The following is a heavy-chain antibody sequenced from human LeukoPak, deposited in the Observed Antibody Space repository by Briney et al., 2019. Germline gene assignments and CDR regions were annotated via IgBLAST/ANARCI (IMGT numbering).Heavy chain of an antibody. CDR3: ARGPVEWELLLDY. CDR1: GFTFSNYW. CDR2: MNIDGSEK. Sequence: GGSLRLSCAASGFTFSNYWMGWVRQAPGKRLEWVANMNIDGSEKYYADSVKGRFSISRDNARNSVYLQMASLRVEDTAVYYCARGPVEWELLLDYWGQGTLVTVSS. J-gene: IGHJ4*02. D-gene: IGHD1-26*01. V-gene: IGHV3-7*01.